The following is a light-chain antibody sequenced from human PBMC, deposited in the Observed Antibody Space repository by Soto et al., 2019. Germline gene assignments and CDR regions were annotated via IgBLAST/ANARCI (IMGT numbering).Light chain of an antibody. CDR3: QQFNAYPWT. V-gene: IGKV1-5*01. Sequence: IQMTQSPSTVSAYFGDSVTITCRASQSITTWLAWYQQRPGKAPKLLIYDASALARGVPSRFSGRGSGTEFTLTISSLQPDDFATYYCQQFNAYPWTFGQGTKVDIK. CDR2: DAS. J-gene: IGKJ1*01. CDR1: QSITTW.